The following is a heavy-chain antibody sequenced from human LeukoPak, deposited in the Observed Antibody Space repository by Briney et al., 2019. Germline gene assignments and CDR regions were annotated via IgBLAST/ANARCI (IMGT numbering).Heavy chain of an antibody. Sequence: TVKVSCKASGGTFSSYAISWVRQAPGQGLEWMGRIIPIFGTANYVQKFQGRVTITTDESTSTAYMELSSLRSEDTAVYYCATGSYSSGWYGLGWGQGTLITVSS. V-gene: IGHV1-69*05. D-gene: IGHD6-19*01. J-gene: IGHJ4*02. CDR2: IIPIFGTA. CDR3: ATGSYSSGWYGLG. CDR1: GGTFSSYA.